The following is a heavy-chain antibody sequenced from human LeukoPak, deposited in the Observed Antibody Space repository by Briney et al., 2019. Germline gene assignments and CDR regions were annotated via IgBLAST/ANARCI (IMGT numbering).Heavy chain of an antibody. V-gene: IGHV4-39*01. D-gene: IGHD6-13*01. CDR1: GGSISTSSYY. CDR3: ASRGSSQDMLDY. J-gene: IGHJ4*02. CDR2: IYYSGNS. Sequence: PSETLSLTCTVSGGSISTSSYYWAWIRQSPGRGLEWIATIYYSGNSYYSPSLKSRVAISVDRSKNQFSLKLSSVTAADTAVYYCASRGSSQDMLDYWGQGTLVTVSS.